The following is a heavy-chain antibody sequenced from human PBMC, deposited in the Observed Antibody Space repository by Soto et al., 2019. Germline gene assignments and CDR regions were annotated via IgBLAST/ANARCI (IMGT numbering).Heavy chain of an antibody. V-gene: IGHV1-46*01. Sequence: QVQLVQSGAEVKKPGASVKVSCKASGYTFTSYYMHWVRQAPGQGLEWMGIINPSGGSTSYAQKFQGRVTMTRDTSTSTVYMELSSLRSEDTAVYYCARDKGEMATTINWFDPWGQGTLVTVSS. CDR3: ARDKGEMATTINWFDP. CDR2: INPSGGST. J-gene: IGHJ5*02. D-gene: IGHD5-12*01. CDR1: GYTFTSYY.